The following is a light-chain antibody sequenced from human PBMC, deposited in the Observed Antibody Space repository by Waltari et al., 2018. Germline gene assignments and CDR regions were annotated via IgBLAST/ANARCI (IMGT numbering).Light chain of an antibody. Sequence: SSELTQPPSVSVSPGHTARITCSGDALPQQYSYWYQQMSGQAPVLVIYKDSNRASGSXXXXSGSSSGTTVTLTISGVQTEDEADYYCQSSDTLTSWVFGGGTKLTVL. J-gene: IGLJ3*02. CDR1: ALPQQY. CDR3: QSSDTLTSWV. CDR2: KDS. V-gene: IGLV3-25*03.